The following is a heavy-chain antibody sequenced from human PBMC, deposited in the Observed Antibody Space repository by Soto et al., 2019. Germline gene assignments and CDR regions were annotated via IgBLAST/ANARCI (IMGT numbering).Heavy chain of an antibody. J-gene: IGHJ6*02. V-gene: IGHV4-34*01. D-gene: IGHD5-18*01. CDR2: INHSGST. CDR1: GGSFSGYY. CDR3: ADSDV. Sequence: SETLSLTCAVYGGSFSGYYWSWIRRPPGKGLEWIGEINHSGSTNYNPSLKSRVTISVDTSKNQFSLKLSSVTAADTAVYYCADSDVWGQGTTVSVSS.